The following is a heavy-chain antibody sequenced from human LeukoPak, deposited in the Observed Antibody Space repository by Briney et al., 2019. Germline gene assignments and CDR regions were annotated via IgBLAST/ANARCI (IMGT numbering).Heavy chain of an antibody. D-gene: IGHD3-10*01. CDR2: ISGSGGST. CDR1: GVTFSSYA. CDR3: AKTYGSGSYYN. J-gene: IGHJ4*02. V-gene: IGHV3-23*01. Sequence: GGSLRLSCAASGVTFSSYAMSWVRQAPGKGLEWVSAISGSGGSTYYADSVKGRFTISRDNSKNTLYLQMNSLRAEDTAVYYCAKTYGSGSYYNWGQGTLVTVSS.